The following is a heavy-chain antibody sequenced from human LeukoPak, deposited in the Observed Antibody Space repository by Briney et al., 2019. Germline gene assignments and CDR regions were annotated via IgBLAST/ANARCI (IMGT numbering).Heavy chain of an antibody. CDR3: ARWRLRSGDAFDI. CDR1: GFTVSSNY. CDR2: IYSGGST. D-gene: IGHD3-10*01. Sequence: GGSLRLSCAASGFTVSSNYMSWVRQAPGKGLEWVSVIYSGGSTYYADSVKGRFTISRNNSKNTLYLQMNSLRAEDTAVYYCARWRLRSGDAFDIWGQGTMVTVSS. V-gene: IGHV3-53*01. J-gene: IGHJ3*02.